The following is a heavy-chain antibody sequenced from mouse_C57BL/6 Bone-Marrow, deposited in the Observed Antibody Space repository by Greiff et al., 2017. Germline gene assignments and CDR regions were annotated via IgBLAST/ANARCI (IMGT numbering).Heavy chain of an antibody. Sequence: VMLVESGPELVKPGASVKISCKASGYAFSSSWMNWVKQRPGQGLEWIGRIYPGDGDTNYNGKFKGKATLTADKSSSTAYMQLSSLTSEDSAVYFCARPYDYDRAWFAYWGQGTLVTVSA. J-gene: IGHJ3*01. CDR2: IYPGDGDT. CDR3: ARPYDYDRAWFAY. D-gene: IGHD2-4*01. CDR1: GYAFSSSW. V-gene: IGHV1-82*01.